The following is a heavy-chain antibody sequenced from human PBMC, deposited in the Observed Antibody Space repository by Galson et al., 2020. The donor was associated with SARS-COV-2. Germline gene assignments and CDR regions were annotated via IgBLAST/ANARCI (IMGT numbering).Heavy chain of an antibody. D-gene: IGHD2-2*01. CDR1: GFTLSTHG. V-gene: IGHV3-30*03. CDR3: ARGAEYQLLTKDYFYGMDV. CDR2: ISYDGTNK. J-gene: IGHJ6*02. Sequence: GESLKISCAASGFTLSTHGVHWVRQAPGKGLEWVAVISYDGTNKYYADSWKGRFTISRDNSKNTVYLQMNSLRREDTAVYYCARGAEYQLLTKDYFYGMDVWGQGTTATVSS.